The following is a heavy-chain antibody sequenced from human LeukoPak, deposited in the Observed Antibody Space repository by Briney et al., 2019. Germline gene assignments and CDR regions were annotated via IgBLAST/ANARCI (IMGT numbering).Heavy chain of an antibody. V-gene: IGHV4-39*07. CDR1: GGSISSSSYY. CDR2: INHSGST. J-gene: IGHJ2*01. D-gene: IGHD3-22*01. CDR3: ARTYYYDIRPGGYFDL. Sequence: TSETLSLTCTVSGGSISSSSYYWSWIRQPPGKGLEWIGEINHSGSTNYNPSLKSRVTISVDTSKNQFSLKLSSVTAADTAVYYCARTYYYDIRPGGYFDLWGRGTLVTVSS.